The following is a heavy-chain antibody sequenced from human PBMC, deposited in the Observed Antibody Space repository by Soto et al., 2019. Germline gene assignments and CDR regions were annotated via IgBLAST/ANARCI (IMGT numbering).Heavy chain of an antibody. CDR3: ASGKVRLGGLFSHDY. V-gene: IGHV1-18*01. J-gene: IGHJ4*02. Sequence: ASVKVSCKASGYTFTSYGISWVRQAPGQGLEWMGWISAYNGNTNYAQKLQGRVTMTTDTSTSTAYMELRSLRSDDTAVYYCASGKVRLGGLFSHDYWGQGNLVTVSS. CDR2: ISAYNGNT. D-gene: IGHD3-10*01. CDR1: GYTFTSYG.